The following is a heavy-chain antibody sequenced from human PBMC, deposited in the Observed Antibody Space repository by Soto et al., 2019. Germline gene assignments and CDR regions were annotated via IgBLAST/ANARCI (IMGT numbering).Heavy chain of an antibody. Sequence: VQLLESGGALVQPGGSLRLSCAASGLTFNNYAMSWVRQAPGKGLEWVSAIIGSGGSTYYADSVKGRFTVSRDNSKNTLYLQMDSLRAEDTAVYYCAKDSAYYNSRGFDYWGQGTLVTVSS. CDR3: AKDSAYYNSRGFDY. J-gene: IGHJ4*02. CDR2: IIGSGGST. D-gene: IGHD3-22*01. V-gene: IGHV3-23*01. CDR1: GLTFNNYA.